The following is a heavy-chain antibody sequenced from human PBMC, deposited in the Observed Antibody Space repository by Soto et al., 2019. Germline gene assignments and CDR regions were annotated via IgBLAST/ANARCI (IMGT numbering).Heavy chain of an antibody. V-gene: IGHV4-34*01. CDR1: GGSFSGYY. CDR2: INHSGST. Sequence: QVQLQQWGAGLLKPSETLSLTCAVYGGSFSGYYWSWIRQPPGKGLEWIGEINHSGSTNYNPSLKSRVTISVDTSKNQFSLKLSSVTAADTAVYYCARGGRTYDDFWVPRVRVGMDVWGQGTTVTVSS. CDR3: ARGGRTYDDFWVPRVRVGMDV. J-gene: IGHJ6*02. D-gene: IGHD3-3*01.